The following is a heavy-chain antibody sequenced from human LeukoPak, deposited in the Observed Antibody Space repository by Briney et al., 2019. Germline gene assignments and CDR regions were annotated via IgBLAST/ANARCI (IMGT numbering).Heavy chain of an antibody. CDR2: IYYSGST. D-gene: IGHD3-22*01. Sequence: SETLSLTCTVSGGSISSGDYYWSWIRQPPGKGLEWIGYIYYSGSTNYNPSLKSRVTISVDTSKNQFSLKLSSVTAADTAVYYCARGLGLFQTKGNYHYYYYMDVWGKGTTVTVSS. V-gene: IGHV4-61*08. J-gene: IGHJ6*03. CDR1: GGSISSGDYY. CDR3: ARGLGLFQTKGNYHYYYYMDV.